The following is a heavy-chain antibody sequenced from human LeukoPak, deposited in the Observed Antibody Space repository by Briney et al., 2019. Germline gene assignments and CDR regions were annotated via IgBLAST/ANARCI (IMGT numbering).Heavy chain of an antibody. V-gene: IGHV4-34*01. Sequence: SETLSLTCAVYGGSFSGYYWSWIRQPPGKGLEWIGEINHSGSTNYNPSLKSRVTISVDTSKNQFSLKLSSVTAADTAVYYCARGQTWTYYYDSSGYSTWGQGTLVTVSS. CDR1: GGSFSGYY. D-gene: IGHD3-22*01. CDR3: ARGQTWTYYYDSSGYST. J-gene: IGHJ5*02. CDR2: INHSGST.